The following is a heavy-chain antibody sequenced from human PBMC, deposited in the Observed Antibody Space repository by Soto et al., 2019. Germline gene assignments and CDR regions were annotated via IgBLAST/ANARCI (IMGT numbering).Heavy chain of an antibody. D-gene: IGHD3-22*01. CDR2: IFHGGST. CDR3: ARPHYDSNTFYYLFDY. Sequence: SETLSLTCAVYDTSFSGYYWSWIRQPPGKGLEWIGEIFHGGSTDYSPSLKSRVTISVDTSKNQFSLELSSVTAADTAVYYCARPHYDSNTFYYLFDYWGQGTLVTVSS. CDR1: DTSFSGYY. V-gene: IGHV4-34*12. J-gene: IGHJ4*02.